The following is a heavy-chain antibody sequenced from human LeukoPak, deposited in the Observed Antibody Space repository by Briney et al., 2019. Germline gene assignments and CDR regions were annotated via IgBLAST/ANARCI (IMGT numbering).Heavy chain of an antibody. V-gene: IGHV1-18*01. CDR2: ISAYNGNT. CDR3: ARGLPVAVAGTGTDY. D-gene: IGHD6-19*01. J-gene: IGHJ4*02. CDR1: GYTFTSYG. Sequence: ASVKASCKASGYTFTSYGISWVRQAPGQGLEWMGWISAYNGNTNYAQKLQGRVTMTTDTSTSTAYMELRSLRSDDTAVYYCARGLPVAVAGTGTDYWGQGTLVTVSS.